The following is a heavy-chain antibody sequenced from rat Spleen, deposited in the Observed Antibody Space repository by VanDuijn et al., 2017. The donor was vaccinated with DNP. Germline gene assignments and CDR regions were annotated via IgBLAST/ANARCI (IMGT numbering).Heavy chain of an antibody. J-gene: IGHJ2*01. V-gene: IGHV5-7*01. CDR3: ARQGFGVDY. CDR1: GFTFRDYN. D-gene: IGHD4-3*01. CDR2: ITYDRSTT. Sequence: EVQLVESGGDLVQPGGSLKLSCVPSGFTFRDYNMAWVRQAPKKGLEWVATITYDRSTTYYRDSVKGRFTVSRDNAENTLYLQMDSLRSEDTATYYCARQGFGVDYWGQGVMVTVSS.